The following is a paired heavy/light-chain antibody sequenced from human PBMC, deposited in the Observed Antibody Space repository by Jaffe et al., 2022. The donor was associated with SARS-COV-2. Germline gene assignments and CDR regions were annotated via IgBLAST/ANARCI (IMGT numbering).Light chain of an antibody. V-gene: IGLV1-40*01. CDR3: LSYDGDLRSWV. J-gene: IGLJ3*02. Sequence: QSVLTQPSSVSGAPGQRVTISCTGSISNIGTGYDVHWYQQFPGTAPKLLIYGDTNRPSGVPDRFSGSKSGTSASLAITGLQAEDEADYYCLSYDGDLRSWVFGGGTKLTVL. CDR2: GDT. CDR1: ISNIGTGYD.
Heavy chain of an antibody. CDR3: ARGGRGFYYDY. J-gene: IGHJ4*02. Sequence: QVQLQQWGAGLLKPSETLSLTCAVYGGSFSAHYWGWIRQPPGKGLEWIGEINHSGSTNSNPSLKSRVTISVDTSQNHISLKLTSVTAADTAVYYCARGGRGFYYDYWGQGTLVTVSS. CDR1: GGSFSAHY. D-gene: IGHD3-22*01. V-gene: IGHV4-34*02. CDR2: INHSGST.